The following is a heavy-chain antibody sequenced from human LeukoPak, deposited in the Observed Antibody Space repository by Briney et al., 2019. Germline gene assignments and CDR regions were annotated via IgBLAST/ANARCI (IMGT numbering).Heavy chain of an antibody. CDR2: TGSNGVT. D-gene: IGHD3-22*01. Sequence: PGGSLRLSCTGSGFTFRTYAFSWVRQAPGKGLEWVSATGSNGVTYYADFVKGRFTISRDNSKNALYLQMNGLRADDTAVYYCGIRDTSDYYVFWGQGTLVTVSS. J-gene: IGHJ4*02. CDR1: GFTFRTYA. CDR3: GIRDTSDYYVF. V-gene: IGHV3-23*01.